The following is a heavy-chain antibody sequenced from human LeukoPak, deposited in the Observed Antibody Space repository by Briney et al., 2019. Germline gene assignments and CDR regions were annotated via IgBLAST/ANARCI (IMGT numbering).Heavy chain of an antibody. D-gene: IGHD2-8*02. Sequence: GGSLRLSCAASGFTFSDYYMSWIRQAPGKGLEWVSYISSSGSTIYYADSVKGRFTISRDNAKNSLYLQMNSLRAEDTAVYYCARVSLVAILAFDYWGQGTLVTVSS. V-gene: IGHV3-11*04. CDR1: GFTFSDYY. CDR2: ISSSGSTI. CDR3: ARVSLVAILAFDY. J-gene: IGHJ4*02.